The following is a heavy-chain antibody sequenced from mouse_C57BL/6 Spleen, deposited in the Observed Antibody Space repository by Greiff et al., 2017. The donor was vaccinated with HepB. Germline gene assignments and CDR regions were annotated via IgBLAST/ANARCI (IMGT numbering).Heavy chain of an antibody. CDR3: AATTVVATPYFDY. V-gene: IGHV1-82*01. Sequence: VQLQQSGPELVKPGASVKISCKASGYAFSSSWMNWVKQRPGKGLEWIGRIYPGDGDTNYNGKFKGKATLTADKSSSTAYMQLSSLTYEDSAVYYCAATTVVATPYFDYWGQGTTLTVSS. CDR1: GYAFSSSW. CDR2: IYPGDGDT. J-gene: IGHJ2*01. D-gene: IGHD1-1*01.